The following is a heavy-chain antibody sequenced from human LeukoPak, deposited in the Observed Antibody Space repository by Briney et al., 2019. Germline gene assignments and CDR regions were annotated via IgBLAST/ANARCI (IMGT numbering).Heavy chain of an antibody. CDR1: GFTFSNAW. D-gene: IGHD1-26*01. Sequence: PGGSLRLSCAASGFTFSNAWMSWVRQAPGKGLEWVGRIKSKTDGGTTDYAAPVKGRFTISRDDSKNTLYLQMNCLKTEDTAVYYCTTLRIVGATIPDYWGQGTLVTVSS. V-gene: IGHV3-15*01. J-gene: IGHJ4*02. CDR2: IKSKTDGGTT. CDR3: TTLRIVGATIPDY.